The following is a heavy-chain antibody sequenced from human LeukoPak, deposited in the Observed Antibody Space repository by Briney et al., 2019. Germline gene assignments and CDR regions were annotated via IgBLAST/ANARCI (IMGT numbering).Heavy chain of an antibody. CDR3: ASSDFDWPDYGMDV. CDR2: ISSNGGST. J-gene: IGHJ6*02. V-gene: IGHV3-64*01. D-gene: IGHD3-9*01. Sequence: GGSLRLPCAASGFTFSSYAMHWVRQAPGKGLEYVSAISSNGGSTYYANSVKGRFTISRDNSKNTLYLQMGSLRAEDMAVYYCASSDFDWPDYGMDVWGQGTTVTVSS. CDR1: GFTFSSYA.